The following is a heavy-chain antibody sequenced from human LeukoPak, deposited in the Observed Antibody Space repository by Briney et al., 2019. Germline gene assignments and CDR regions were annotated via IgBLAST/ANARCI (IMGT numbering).Heavy chain of an antibody. CDR3: ARDLAGYSSSFDY. Sequence: SVKVSCKASGGTFSSYAISWVRQAPGQGLGWMGGIIPIFGTANYAQKFQGRVTITTDESTSTAYMELSSLRSEDTAVYYCARDLAGYSSSFDYWGQGTLVTVPS. CDR2: IIPIFGTA. J-gene: IGHJ4*02. D-gene: IGHD6-19*01. CDR1: GGTFSSYA. V-gene: IGHV1-69*05.